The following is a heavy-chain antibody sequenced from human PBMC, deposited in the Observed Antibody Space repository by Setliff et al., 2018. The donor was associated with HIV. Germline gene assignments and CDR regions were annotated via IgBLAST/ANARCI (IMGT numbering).Heavy chain of an antibody. CDR1: GGTFSSYG. Sequence: RASVKVSCKASGGTFSSYGINWVRQAPGQGLEWMGGINPILGTADYAQKFQGRITMTSDTSTSTVYMELSSLRSEDSAVYYCARSIYEWGAFDIWGQGTMVTVSS. V-gene: IGHV1-69*10. J-gene: IGHJ3*02. CDR3: ARSIYEWGAFDI. CDR2: INPILGTA. D-gene: IGHD2-8*01.